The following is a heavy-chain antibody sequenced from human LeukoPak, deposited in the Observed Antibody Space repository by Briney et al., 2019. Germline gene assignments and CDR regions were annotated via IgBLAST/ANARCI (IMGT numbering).Heavy chain of an antibody. CDR1: GFTFSTYW. D-gene: IGHD6-13*01. Sequence: GGSLRLSCAASGFTFSTYWMGWVRQAPGKGLEWVANIKHDGSEKYYVDLVKGRFTISRDNAKNSLYLEMNSLRAEDTAVYYCARITGIAAAGDYWGQGTLVTVSS. J-gene: IGHJ4*02. V-gene: IGHV3-7*04. CDR2: IKHDGSEK. CDR3: ARITGIAAAGDY.